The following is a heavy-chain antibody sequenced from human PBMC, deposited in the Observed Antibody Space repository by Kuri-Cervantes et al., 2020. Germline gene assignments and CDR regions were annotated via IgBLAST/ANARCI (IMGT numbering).Heavy chain of an antibody. V-gene: IGHV3-48*03. CDR3: ARPGEGSGSYGAFDI. D-gene: IGHD3-10*01. CDR2: ISSSGSTI. CDR1: GFTFSSYE. J-gene: IGHJ3*02. Sequence: GESLKISCAASGFTFSSYEMNWVRQAPGKGLEWVSYISSSGSTIYYADSVKGRFTISRDNAKNSLYLQMNSLRAEDTAVYYCARPGEGSGSYGAFDIWGQGTVVTVSS.